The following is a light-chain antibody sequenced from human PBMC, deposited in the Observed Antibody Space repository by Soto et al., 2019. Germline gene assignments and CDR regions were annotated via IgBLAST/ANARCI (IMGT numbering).Light chain of an antibody. J-gene: IGLJ2*01. CDR3: AAWDDNLNGVV. CDR1: SSNIGSNT. Sequence: QSVLTQPPSASGTPGQRVIISCSGSSSNIGSNTVNWYQQLPGTAPKLLIYSNNQRPSGVPDRFSGSKSATSASLAISGLQSEDEADYYCAAWDDNLNGVVFGGGTKVTVL. V-gene: IGLV1-44*01. CDR2: SNN.